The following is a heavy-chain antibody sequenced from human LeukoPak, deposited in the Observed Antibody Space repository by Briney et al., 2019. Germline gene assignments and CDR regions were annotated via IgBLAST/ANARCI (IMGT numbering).Heavy chain of an antibody. CDR3: ARVRLNSSGWYKGGIDY. J-gene: IGHJ4*02. V-gene: IGHV1-2*06. CDR2: INPHSGGT. D-gene: IGHD6-19*01. CDR1: GYTFTGYY. Sequence: ASVKVSRQASGYTFTGYYMHWVRQAPGQGLEWMGRINPHSGGTNYPQKFQGRVTLTRDTSISTAYLELSRLRSDDTAVYYCARVRLNSSGWYKGGIDYWGQGTLVTVSS.